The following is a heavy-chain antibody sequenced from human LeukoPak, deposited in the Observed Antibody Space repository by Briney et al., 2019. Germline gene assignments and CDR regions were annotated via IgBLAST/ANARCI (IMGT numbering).Heavy chain of an antibody. CDR2: IIPIFGTA. V-gene: IGHV1-69*01. CDR1: GGTFSSYA. D-gene: IGHD2-21*02. J-gene: IGHJ5*02. CDR3: ARDKYNAVTATNWFDP. Sequence: ASVKVSCKASGGTFSSYAISWVRQAPGQGLEWMGGIIPIFGTANYAQKFQGRVTITADESTSTAYMELSSLRSEDTAVYYCARDKYNAVTATNWFDPWGQGTLVTVSS.